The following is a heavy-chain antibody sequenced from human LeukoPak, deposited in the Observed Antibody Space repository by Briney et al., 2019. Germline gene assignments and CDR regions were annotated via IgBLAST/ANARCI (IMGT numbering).Heavy chain of an antibody. V-gene: IGHV3-23*01. J-gene: IGHJ4*02. D-gene: IGHD3-9*01. CDR3: AKTTGDILTGYQFDY. CDR1: GFTFSSYA. Sequence: GGSLRLSCAASGFTFSSYAMSWVRQAPGKGLGWVSAISGSGGSTYYADSVKGRFTISRDNSKNTLYLQMNSLRVEDTAVYYCAKTTGDILTGYQFDYWGQGTLVTVSS. CDR2: ISGSGGST.